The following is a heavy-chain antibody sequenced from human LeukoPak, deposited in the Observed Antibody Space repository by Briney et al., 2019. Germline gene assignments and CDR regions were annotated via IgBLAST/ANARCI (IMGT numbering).Heavy chain of an antibody. CDR1: GFSFSSYA. D-gene: IGHD1-26*01. V-gene: IGHV3-23*01. J-gene: IGHJ4*02. CDR2: ISGSGDAT. CDR3: AKSRGESRGASNY. Sequence: PGGSLRLSCAASGFSFSSYAMNWVRQAPGKGLEWVSFISGSGDATHYADSVKGRFTISRDNSKNTLYLQMNSLRAEDTAVYYCAKSRGESRGASNYWGRGTLVTVSA.